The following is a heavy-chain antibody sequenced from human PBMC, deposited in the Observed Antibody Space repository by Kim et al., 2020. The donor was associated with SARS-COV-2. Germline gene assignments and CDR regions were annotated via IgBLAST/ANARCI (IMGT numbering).Heavy chain of an antibody. Sequence: SGPTLVNPTQTLTLTCTFSGFSLSTSGMCVSWIRQPPGKALEWLARIDWDDDKYYSTSLKTRLTISKDTPKNQVVLTMTNMDPVDTATYYCARERAAGPVFDYWGQGTLVTVSS. CDR3: ARERAAGPVFDY. J-gene: IGHJ4*02. CDR2: IDWDDDK. V-gene: IGHV2-70*11. CDR1: GFSLSTSGMC. D-gene: IGHD6-13*01.